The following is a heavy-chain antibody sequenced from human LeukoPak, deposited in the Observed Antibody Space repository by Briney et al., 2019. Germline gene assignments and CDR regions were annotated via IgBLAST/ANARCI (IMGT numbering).Heavy chain of an antibody. D-gene: IGHD3-3*01. CDR1: GASSSSNY. V-gene: IGHV4-59*01. CDR3: ARGLGWSGARYFDF. CDR2: IHNSGST. Sequence: SETLSLTCTVSGASSSSNYWSWIRQPPGKGLEWIGYIHNSGSTDYNPSLKSRVTISIDTSKNRFSLNLNSVTATDTAVYYCARGLGWSGARYFDFWGQGIQVTVSS. J-gene: IGHJ4*02.